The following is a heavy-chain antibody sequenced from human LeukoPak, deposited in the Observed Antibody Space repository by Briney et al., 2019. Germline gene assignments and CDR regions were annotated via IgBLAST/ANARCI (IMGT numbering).Heavy chain of an antibody. CDR1: GFTFSSYA. Sequence: GGSLRLSCAASGFTFSSYAMSWVRQAPAKGLEWVSVISGSGGSTYSAESVKGRFTISRDNSKNTLYLQMNSLRVEDTAVYYCAKGPRASGWTYFDYWGQGTLVTVSS. D-gene: IGHD6-19*01. J-gene: IGHJ4*02. V-gene: IGHV3-23*01. CDR2: ISGSGGST. CDR3: AKGPRASGWTYFDY.